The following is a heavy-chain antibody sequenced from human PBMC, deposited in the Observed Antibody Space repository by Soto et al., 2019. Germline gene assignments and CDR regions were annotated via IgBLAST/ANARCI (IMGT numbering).Heavy chain of an antibody. Sequence: ASVKVSCKASGYTFTSYAMHWVRQAPGQRLEWMGWINAGNGNTKYSQKFQGRVTITRDTSASTAYMELSSLRSEDTAVYYCARESGLLSMGFNGFDPWGQGTLVTVSS. V-gene: IGHV1-3*01. J-gene: IGHJ5*02. CDR2: INAGNGNT. D-gene: IGHD1-26*01. CDR3: ARESGLLSMGFNGFDP. CDR1: GYTFTSYA.